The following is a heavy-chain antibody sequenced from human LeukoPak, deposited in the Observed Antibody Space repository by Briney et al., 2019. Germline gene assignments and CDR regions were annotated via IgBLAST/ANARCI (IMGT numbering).Heavy chain of an antibody. Sequence: SETLSLTCTVSRGSISSYYWSWVRQPAGKGLEWIGRIYTSGSTNYNPSLKSRVTMSVDTSKNQFSLKLSSVTAADTAVYYCARELRFLEWLSFQSQFDYWGQGTLVTVSS. J-gene: IGHJ4*02. CDR3: ARELRFLEWLSFQSQFDY. CDR2: IYTSGST. D-gene: IGHD3-3*01. V-gene: IGHV4-4*07. CDR1: RGSISSYY.